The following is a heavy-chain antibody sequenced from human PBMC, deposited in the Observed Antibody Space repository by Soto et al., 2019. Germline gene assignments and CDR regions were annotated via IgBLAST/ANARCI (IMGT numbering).Heavy chain of an antibody. D-gene: IGHD5-18*01. CDR3: ARAQRGYSYQIDY. CDR2: FDLENGET. J-gene: IGHJ4*02. V-gene: IGHV1-24*01. Sequence: ASVKVSCKVSGYTLTELSIHWVRQAPGEGLEWMGGFDLENGETIYAQRFQGRVTMTEESSADTPYMELSSLRSEDTAVYYCARAQRGYSYQIDYWGQGTLVTVSS. CDR1: GYTLTELS.